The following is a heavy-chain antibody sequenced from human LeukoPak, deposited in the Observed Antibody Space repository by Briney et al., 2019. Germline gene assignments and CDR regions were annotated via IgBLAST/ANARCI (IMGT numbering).Heavy chain of an antibody. J-gene: IGHJ4*02. CDR3: ARSNNYDPLL. CDR2: INPSGGST. Sequence: GASVKVSCKASGYTFTSYYLHWVRQAPGQGLEWMGIINPSGGSTNYAQKFQGRVTMTRDTSTNTLYMELSSLRSEDTAVYYCARSNNYDPLLWGQGTLVTVSS. CDR1: GYTFTSYY. D-gene: IGHD3-3*01. V-gene: IGHV1-46*01.